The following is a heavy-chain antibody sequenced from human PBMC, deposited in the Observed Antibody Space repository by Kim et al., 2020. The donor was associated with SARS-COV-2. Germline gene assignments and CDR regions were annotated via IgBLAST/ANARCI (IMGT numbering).Heavy chain of an antibody. J-gene: IGHJ4*02. V-gene: IGHV3-23*01. D-gene: IGHD6-13*01. CDR3: ANCGEEGQLVTN. Sequence: YYADSVKGRFTISRDNSKNTLYLQMNSLRAEDTAVYYCANCGEEGQLVTNGGQGTLVTVSS.